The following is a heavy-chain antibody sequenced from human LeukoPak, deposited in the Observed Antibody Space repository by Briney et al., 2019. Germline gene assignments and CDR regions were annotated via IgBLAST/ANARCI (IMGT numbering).Heavy chain of an antibody. CDR1: GGTFSSYA. CDR2: IIPIFGIA. CDR3: AREGYCSSTSCYDNWFDP. J-gene: IGHJ5*02. Sequence: SVKVSCKASGGTFSSYAISWVRQGPGQGLEWMGRIIPIFGIANYAQKFQGRVTITADKSTSTAYMELSSLRSEDTAVYYCAREGYCSSTSCYDNWFDPWGQGTLVTVSS. D-gene: IGHD2-2*01. V-gene: IGHV1-69*04.